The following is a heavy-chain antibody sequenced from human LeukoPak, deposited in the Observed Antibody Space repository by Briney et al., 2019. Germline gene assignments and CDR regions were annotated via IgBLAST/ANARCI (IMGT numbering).Heavy chain of an antibody. D-gene: IGHD5/OR15-5a*01. V-gene: IGHV4-59*01. Sequence: SETLSLTCTVSGGSISSYYWSRIRQPPGKGLEWIGYTFYNGRTNYNPSLKSRVTISADTSKNQFSLNLNSVTAADTAVYYCAREVSPSDHYYYYGVDVWGRGTTVTVSS. CDR2: TFYNGRT. CDR1: GGSISSYY. J-gene: IGHJ6*02. CDR3: AREVSPSDHYYYYGVDV.